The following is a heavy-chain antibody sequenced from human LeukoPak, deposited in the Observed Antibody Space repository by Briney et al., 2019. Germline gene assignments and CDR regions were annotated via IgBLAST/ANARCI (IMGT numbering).Heavy chain of an antibody. D-gene: IGHD4-23*01. CDR1: GSTFSSYA. J-gene: IGHJ4*02. CDR3: AKDLAYGGNYYFDY. V-gene: IGHV3-23*01. Sequence: GGSLRLSCAASGSTFSSYAMSWVRQAPAKGLEWVSAISGSGGSTYYADSVKGRFTISRDNSKNTLYLQMNSLRAEDTAVYYCAKDLAYGGNYYFDYWGQGTLVTVSS. CDR2: ISGSGGST.